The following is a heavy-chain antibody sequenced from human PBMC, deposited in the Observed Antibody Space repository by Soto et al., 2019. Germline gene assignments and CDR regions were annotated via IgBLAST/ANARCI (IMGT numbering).Heavy chain of an antibody. CDR1: GGSFSNYH. Sequence: QVQLQESGPGLVKPSETLSLTCTVSGGSFSNYHWTWIRQPPGKGLEWIGYIFYTGITSYNPSLKSRLTISLDTSKSQFSLKLSSLTAEDTAVYYCTRKAAAGTRYGMDVWGQGTTVTVSS. CDR3: TRKAAAGTRYGMDV. D-gene: IGHD6-13*01. V-gene: IGHV4-59*01. J-gene: IGHJ6*02. CDR2: IFYTGIT.